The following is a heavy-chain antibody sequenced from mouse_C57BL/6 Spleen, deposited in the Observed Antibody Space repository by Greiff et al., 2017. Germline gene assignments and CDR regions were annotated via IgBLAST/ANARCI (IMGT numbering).Heavy chain of an antibody. D-gene: IGHD4-1*01. V-gene: IGHV1-59*01. CDR1: GYTFTSYW. J-gene: IGHJ2*02. CDR3: PHPELYYFDY. CDR2: IDPSVSYT. Sequence: VQLQQPGAELVRPGTSVKLSCKASGYTFTSYWMHWVQQRPGQGLEWIGVIDPSVSYTNYNQKFKGKATLTVDTSSSTAYMQLSSLTSEDSAVYYCPHPELYYFDYWGQGTSLTVSS.